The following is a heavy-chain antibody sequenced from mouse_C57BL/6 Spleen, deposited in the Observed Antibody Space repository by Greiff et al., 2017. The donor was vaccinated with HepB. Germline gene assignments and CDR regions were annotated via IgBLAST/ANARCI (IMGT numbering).Heavy chain of an antibody. CDR1: GYTFTSYG. CDR2: IYPRSGNT. V-gene: IGHV1-81*01. J-gene: IGHJ4*01. CDR3: AREVYDGSYYAMDY. Sequence: VQLQQSGAELARPGASVKLSCKASGYTFTSYGISWVKQRTGQGLEWIGEIYPRSGNTYYNEKFKGKATLTADKSSSTAYMELRSLTSEDSAVYFCAREVYDGSYYAMDYWGQGTSVTVSS. D-gene: IGHD2-3*01.